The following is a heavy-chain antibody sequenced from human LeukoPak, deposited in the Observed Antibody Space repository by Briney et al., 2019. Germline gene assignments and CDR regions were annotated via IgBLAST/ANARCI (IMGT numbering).Heavy chain of an antibody. CDR1: GFSFKDTG. CDR3: AKVSHSESSGWDPRYYYFDY. Sequence: PGGSLRLSCAASGFSFKDTGMHWVRQAPGKSPEWLTIIWYDGSTKYYAAYVKGRFTVSRDNSKNILYLQMNRLRAEDTAVYYCAKVSHSESSGWDPRYYYFDYWGQGTLVTVSS. D-gene: IGHD6-19*01. V-gene: IGHV3-33*06. J-gene: IGHJ4*02. CDR2: IWYDGSTK.